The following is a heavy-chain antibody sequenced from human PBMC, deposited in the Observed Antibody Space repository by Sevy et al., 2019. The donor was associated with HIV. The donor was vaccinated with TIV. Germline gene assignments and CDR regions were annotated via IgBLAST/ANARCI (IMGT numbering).Heavy chain of an antibody. CDR3: AKISEEYIQTWYPPDY. J-gene: IGHJ4*02. Sequence: GGSLRLSCVASGFSFSSYGMHWVRQAPGKGLEWVALISYHGTNKYYGHSVRGRFTVTRENSRNMLYLQMDSLRAEDTAVYYCAKISEEYIQTWYPPDYWGQGTLVTVSS. CDR2: ISYHGTNK. CDR1: GFSFSSYG. V-gene: IGHV3-30*18. D-gene: IGHD5-18*01.